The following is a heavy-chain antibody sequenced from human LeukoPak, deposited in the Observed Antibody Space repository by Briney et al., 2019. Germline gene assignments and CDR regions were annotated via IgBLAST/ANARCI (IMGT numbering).Heavy chain of an antibody. J-gene: IGHJ6*02. D-gene: IGHD4-17*01. CDR1: GYTFTSYD. CDR3: ARAVTTHYYYGMDV. Sequence: ASVKVSCKASGYTFTSYDINWVRQATGQGLEWMGWMNPNSGNTGYAQKFQGRVTMTRNTSISTAYMELSSLRSEDTAVYYCARAVTTHYYYGMDVWGQGTTVTVSS. V-gene: IGHV1-8*01. CDR2: MNPNSGNT.